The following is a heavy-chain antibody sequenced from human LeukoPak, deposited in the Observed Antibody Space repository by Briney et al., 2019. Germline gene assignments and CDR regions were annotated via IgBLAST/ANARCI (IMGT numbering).Heavy chain of an antibody. CDR1: GGSFSGYY. CDR2: INHSGST. V-gene: IGHV4-34*01. J-gene: IGHJ5*02. D-gene: IGHD1-1*01. CDR3: ARGEWTGTTGWFDP. Sequence: SETLSLTCAVYGGSFSGYYWSWIRQPPGKGLEWIGEINHSGSTNYNPSLKSRVTISVDTSKNQFSLRLSSVTAADTAVYYCARGEWTGTTGWFDPWGQGTLVTVSS.